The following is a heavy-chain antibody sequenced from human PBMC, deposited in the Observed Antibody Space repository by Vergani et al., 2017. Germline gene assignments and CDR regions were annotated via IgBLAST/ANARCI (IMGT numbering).Heavy chain of an antibody. CDR1: GGTFSSYA. Sequence: QVQLVQSGAEVKKPGSSVKVSCKASGGTFSSYAISWVRQAPGQGLEWMGGIIPIFGTANYAQKFQGRVTITADESTSTAYMELSSLRSEDTAVYYCALVGSGSSPCYYYYGLDVWGQGTTVTVSS. V-gene: IGHV1-69*01. D-gene: IGHD3-10*01. CDR2: IIPIFGTA. J-gene: IGHJ6*02. CDR3: ALVGSGSSPCYYYYGLDV.